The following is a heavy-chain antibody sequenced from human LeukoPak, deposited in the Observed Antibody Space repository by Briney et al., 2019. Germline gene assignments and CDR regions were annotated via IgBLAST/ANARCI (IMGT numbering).Heavy chain of an antibody. CDR2: ISGSGGST. CDR1: GFTFDSYA. Sequence: GGSLRLSCAASGFTFDSYAMNWVRQAPGKGLEWVSTISGSGGSTYYADSVKGRFTISRDNSKNTLFLQMFSLRAEDTAIYYCAKATQSHALDVWGQGTTVTVSS. J-gene: IGHJ6*02. V-gene: IGHV3-23*01. CDR3: AKATQSHALDV.